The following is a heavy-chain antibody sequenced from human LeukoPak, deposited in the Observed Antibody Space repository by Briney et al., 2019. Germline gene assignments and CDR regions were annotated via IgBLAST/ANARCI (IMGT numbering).Heavy chain of an antibody. Sequence: ASLKVSCKTSGYTFTSHYMHWVRQAPGQGPEWMGIIRPNEGSTTYAPRFQGRVTMTWDTSTTTVYMELSSLTSEDTALYYCMRELHSGSYCFDYWGQGTLVTVSS. V-gene: IGHV1-46*01. D-gene: IGHD1-26*01. CDR3: MRELHSGSYCFDY. CDR2: IRPNEGST. J-gene: IGHJ4*02. CDR1: GYTFTSHY.